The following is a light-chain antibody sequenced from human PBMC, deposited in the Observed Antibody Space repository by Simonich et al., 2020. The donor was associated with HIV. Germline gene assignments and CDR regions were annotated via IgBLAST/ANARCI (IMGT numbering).Light chain of an antibody. Sequence: DIQMTQSPSSLSASVGDRFTTTCRASKSISTWLAWYQQKPGKAPKLLIYDASSLESGVPSRFSGSGSRTDFTLTISSLQPEDFATYYCQQFNSYPCTFGQGTKLEIK. J-gene: IGKJ2*02. CDR3: QQFNSYPCT. CDR1: KSISTW. V-gene: IGKV1-5*01. CDR2: DAS.